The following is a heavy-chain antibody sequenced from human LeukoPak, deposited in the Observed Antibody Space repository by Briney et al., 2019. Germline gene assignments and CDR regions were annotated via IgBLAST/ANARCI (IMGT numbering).Heavy chain of an antibody. CDR3: AREGAYDSSGGVNC. J-gene: IGHJ4*02. Sequence: GGSLRLSCAASGFTFSSYSMNWVRQAPGKGLEWVSSISSSSSYIYHADSVKGRFTISRDNAKNSLYLQMNSLRAEDTAVYYCAREGAYDSSGGVNCWGQGTLVTVSS. CDR1: GFTFSSYS. CDR2: ISSSSSYI. D-gene: IGHD3-22*01. V-gene: IGHV3-21*01.